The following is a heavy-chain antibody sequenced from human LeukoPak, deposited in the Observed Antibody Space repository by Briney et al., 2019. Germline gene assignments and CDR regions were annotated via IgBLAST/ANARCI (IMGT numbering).Heavy chain of an antibody. CDR3: ARFYRIVVALDY. D-gene: IGHD6-19*01. V-gene: IGHV4-39*01. CDR1: GGSISSSSYY. CDR2: IYYSGST. J-gene: IGHJ4*02. Sequence: SETLSLTCTVPGGSISSSSYYWGWIRQPPGKGLEWIGNIYYSGSTYYNPSLKSRVTISVDTSKNQFSLKLSSVTAADTAVYYCARFYRIVVALDYWGQGTLVTVSS.